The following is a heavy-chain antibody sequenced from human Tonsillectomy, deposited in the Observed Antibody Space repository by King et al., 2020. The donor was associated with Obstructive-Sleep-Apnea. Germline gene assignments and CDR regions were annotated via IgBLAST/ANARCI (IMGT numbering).Heavy chain of an antibody. V-gene: IGHV4-38-2*02. Sequence: VQLQESGPGLVKPSETLSLTCTVSGFSISDGYYWGWLRQSPGTGLEWIGSIYYSGSTYYNPSLKSRITVSVDTSKNQFSLEMNSVSATDTAVYYCAKHEFWTGYSPYWFDPWGQGTLVTVSS. CDR2: IYYSGST. CDR1: GFSISDGYY. CDR3: AKHEFWTGYSPYWFDP. D-gene: IGHD3/OR15-3a*01. J-gene: IGHJ5*02.